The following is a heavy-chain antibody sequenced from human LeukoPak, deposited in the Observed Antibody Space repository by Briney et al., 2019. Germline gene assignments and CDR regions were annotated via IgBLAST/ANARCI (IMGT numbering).Heavy chain of an antibody. V-gene: IGHV3-30*04. CDR1: GFTFSSYA. D-gene: IGHD6-13*01. CDR3: ARDSHGSTETVVSYYYMDV. J-gene: IGHJ6*03. Sequence: GGSLRLSCAASGFTFSSYAMHWVRQAPGKGLEWVAVISYDGSNKYYADSVKGRFTISRDNSKNTLYLQMNSLRAEDTAVYYCARDSHGSTETVVSYYYMDVWGKGTTVTVSS. CDR2: ISYDGSNK.